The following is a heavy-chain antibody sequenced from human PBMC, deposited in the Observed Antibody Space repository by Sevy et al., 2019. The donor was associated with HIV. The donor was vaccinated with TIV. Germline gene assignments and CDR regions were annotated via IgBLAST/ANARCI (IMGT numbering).Heavy chain of an antibody. CDR2: MNPNSGNT. CDR3: ARGLSFSYAKRGDWVNWYFDL. Sequence: ASVKVSCKASGYTFDSHDINWIRQAPGQGLEWMGWMNPNSGNTGYAQRFQGRVTMTRTTSIRTAYMELNGLRSEDTALYYCARGLSFSYAKRGDWVNWYFDLWGRGTLVTVSS. D-gene: IGHD2-21*01. J-gene: IGHJ2*01. CDR1: GYTFDSHD. V-gene: IGHV1-8*01.